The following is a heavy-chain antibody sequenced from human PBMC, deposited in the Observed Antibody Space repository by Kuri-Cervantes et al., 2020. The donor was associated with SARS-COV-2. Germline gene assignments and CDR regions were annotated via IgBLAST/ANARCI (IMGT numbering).Heavy chain of an antibody. Sequence: SETLSLTCAVYGGSFSGYYWGWIRQPPGKGLEWIGEISHSGSTNYNPSPKSRVTISVDASKNQFSLKLSSVTAADTAVYDCARGGRGYCSGGSWYDVDYWGQGTLVTVSS. CDR1: GGSFSGYY. CDR3: ARGGRGYCSGGSWYDVDY. V-gene: IGHV4-34*01. J-gene: IGHJ4*02. CDR2: ISHSGST. D-gene: IGHD2-15*01.